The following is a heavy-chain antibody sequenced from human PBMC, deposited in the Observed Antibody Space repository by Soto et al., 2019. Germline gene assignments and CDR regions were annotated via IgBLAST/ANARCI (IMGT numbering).Heavy chain of an antibody. V-gene: IGHV4-61*01. CDR3: AREWSYFDY. CDR2: ISYSGST. Sequence: SETLSLTCTVSGGSVSSGTYYWSWIRQPPGKGLEWIGYISYSGSTDYNPSLKSRVTISVDTSKNQFSLKLTSVTAADTAVYYCAREWSYFDYWGQGTLVNVSS. J-gene: IGHJ4*02. D-gene: IGHD2-8*01. CDR1: GGSVSSGTYY.